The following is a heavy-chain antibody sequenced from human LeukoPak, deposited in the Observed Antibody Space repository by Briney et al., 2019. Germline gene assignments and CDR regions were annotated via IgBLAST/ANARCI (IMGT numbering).Heavy chain of an antibody. CDR1: GYTFTSDG. J-gene: IGHJ4*02. CDR3: ARVNYYDSSGYYHSPLDY. CDR2: ISAYNGNT. V-gene: IGHV1-18*01. Sequence: GASVTVSCKASGYTFTSDGISWVRQAPGQGLEWMGWISAYNGNTNYAQKLQGRVTMTTDTSTSTAYMELRSLRSDDTAVYYCARVNYYDSSGYYHSPLDYWGQGTLVTVSS. D-gene: IGHD3-22*01.